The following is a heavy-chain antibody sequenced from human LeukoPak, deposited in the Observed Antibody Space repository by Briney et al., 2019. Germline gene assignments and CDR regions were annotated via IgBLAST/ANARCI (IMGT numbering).Heavy chain of an antibody. J-gene: IGHJ4*02. CDR2: ISSSSSYI. CDR1: GFTFSSYS. D-gene: IGHD5-18*01. Sequence: GGSLRLSCAASGFTFSSYSMNWVRQAPGKGLEWVSSISSSSSYIYYADSVKGRFTISRDNAKNSLYLQMNSLRAEDTAVYYCARESNVDTAMPSDYWGQGTLVTVSS. CDR3: ARESNVDTAMPSDY. V-gene: IGHV3-21*01.